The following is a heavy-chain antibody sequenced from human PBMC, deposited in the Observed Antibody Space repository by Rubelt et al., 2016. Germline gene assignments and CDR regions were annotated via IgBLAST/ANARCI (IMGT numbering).Heavy chain of an antibody. Sequence: VQLVESGGGLVKPGGSLRLSCAASGFTFSSYSMNWVRQAPGKGLEWIGEINHSGSTNYNPCLKSRVTISVDTSKNQFSLKLSSVTAADTAVYYCARGIYCSSNWGQGTLVTVSS. CDR2: INHSGST. V-gene: IGHV4-34*01. CDR1: GFTFSSYS. J-gene: IGHJ4*02. CDR3: ARGIYCSSN. D-gene: IGHD2-2*01.